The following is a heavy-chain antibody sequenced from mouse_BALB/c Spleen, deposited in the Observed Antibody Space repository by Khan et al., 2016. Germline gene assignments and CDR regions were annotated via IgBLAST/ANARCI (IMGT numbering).Heavy chain of an antibody. CDR3: ARDFDY. CDR2: INTNTGEP. J-gene: IGHJ2*01. Sequence: QIQLVQSGPELKKPGETVKISCKASGYTFTNYGMNWMKQAPGKGLKWMGWINTNTGEPTYAEEFKGRFAFSLETSASTAYLQINNLKNEDTATXFCARDFDYWGQGTTLTVSS. V-gene: IGHV9-3*02. CDR1: GYTFTNYG.